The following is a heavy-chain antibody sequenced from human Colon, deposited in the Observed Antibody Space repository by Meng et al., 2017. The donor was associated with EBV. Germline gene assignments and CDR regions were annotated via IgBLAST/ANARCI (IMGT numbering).Heavy chain of an antibody. CDR3: ARGKQDAWELLAY. Sequence: VELQESGPGLVKPLGTLSLTCGVSGVSIRSHIRWTWASQPPGKGLEWIGDIDDSGSTNYNPSLNSRIRISLDKSKNHFSLKVNSVTAADTAVYYCARGKQDAWELLAYWGQGALVTVSS. D-gene: IGHD1-26*01. CDR2: IDDSGST. CDR1: GVSIRSHIR. V-gene: IGHV4-4*02. J-gene: IGHJ4*02.